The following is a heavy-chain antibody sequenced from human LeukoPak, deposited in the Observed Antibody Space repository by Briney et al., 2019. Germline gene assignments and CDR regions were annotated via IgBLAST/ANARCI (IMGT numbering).Heavy chain of an antibody. J-gene: IGHJ5*02. V-gene: IGHV4-59*04. D-gene: IGHD6-13*01. CDR1: GGSISSYY. CDR2: IYNSGST. CDR3: ARAYSSSWYFNWFDP. Sequence: SETLSLTCTVSGGSISSYYWGWIRQPPGKGLEWIGTIYNSGSTYYNASLESRVTISVDTSKNQFSLKLSSVTAADTAVYYCARAYSSSWYFNWFDPWGQGTLVTVSS.